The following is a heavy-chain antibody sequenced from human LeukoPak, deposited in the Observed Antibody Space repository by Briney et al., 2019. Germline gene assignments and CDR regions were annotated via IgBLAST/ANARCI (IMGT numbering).Heavy chain of an antibody. D-gene: IGHD6-19*01. CDR2: INPNSGGT. CDR3: ARGSSIAVAGTGLGDY. Sequence: ASVKVSCKASGYTFTGYYMHWVRQAPGQGLEWMGWINPNSGGTNYAQKFRGRVTMTRDTSNSTAYMDLSRLRSDDTAVYYCARGSSIAVAGTGLGDYWGQGTLVTVSS. CDR1: GYTFTGYY. J-gene: IGHJ4*02. V-gene: IGHV1-2*02.